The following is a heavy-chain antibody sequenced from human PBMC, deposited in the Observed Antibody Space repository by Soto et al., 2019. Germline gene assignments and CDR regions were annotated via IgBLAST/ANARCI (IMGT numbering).Heavy chain of an antibody. CDR3: AKANTPTYSSGWYYYYYGMDV. Sequence: GGSLRLSCAASGFTFSSYAMSWVRQAPGKGLEWVSAISGSGGSTYYADSVKGRFTISRDNSKNTLYLQMSSLRAEDTAVYYCAKANTPTYSSGWYYYYYGMDVWGQGTTVTVSS. V-gene: IGHV3-23*01. J-gene: IGHJ6*02. CDR2: ISGSGGST. D-gene: IGHD6-19*01. CDR1: GFTFSSYA.